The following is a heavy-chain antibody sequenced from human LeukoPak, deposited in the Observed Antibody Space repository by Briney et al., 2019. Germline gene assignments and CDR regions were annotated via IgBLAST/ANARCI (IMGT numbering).Heavy chain of an antibody. CDR1: GFTFGDYA. CDR2: IRSKAYGGTT. J-gene: IGHJ6*03. CDR3: TGGIVEVYYYYYMDV. D-gene: IGHD3-22*01. Sequence: GGSLRLSCTASGFTFGDYAMSWVRQAPGKGLEWVGFIRSKAYGGTTEYAASVKGRFTISRDDSKSIAYLQMNSLKTEDTAVYYCTGGIVEVYYYYYMDVWGKGTTVTISS. V-gene: IGHV3-49*04.